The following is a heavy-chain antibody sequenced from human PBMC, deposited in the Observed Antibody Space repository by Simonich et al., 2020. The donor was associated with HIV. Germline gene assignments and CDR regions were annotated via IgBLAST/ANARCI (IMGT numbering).Heavy chain of an antibody. CDR1: GFTFSSYG. CDR2: IWYDGSNK. J-gene: IGHJ6*02. CDR3: ARAIFGVVIRNYGMDV. Sequence: QVQLVESGGGVVQPGRSLRLSCAASGFTFSSYGMHWVRQAPGKGREWGEVIWYDGSNKYYADSVKGRFTISRDNSKNTLYLQMNSLRAEDTAVYYCARAIFGVVIRNYGMDVWGQGTTVTVSS. V-gene: IGHV3-33*01. D-gene: IGHD3-3*01.